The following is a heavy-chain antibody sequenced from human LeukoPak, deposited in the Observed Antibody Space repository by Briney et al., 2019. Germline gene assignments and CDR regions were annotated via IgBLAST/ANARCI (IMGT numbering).Heavy chain of an antibody. CDR1: GFTFNRYN. Sequence: PGGSLRLSCAASGFTFNRYNMNWVRQAPGKGLEWVSSISSSSSYIYYADSVKGRFTISRDNAKNSLYLQMNSLRAEDTAVYYCARDRLGDSGRYYGMYVWGQGTTVTVSS. CDR2: ISSSSSYI. CDR3: ARDRLGDSGRYYGMYV. J-gene: IGHJ6*02. D-gene: IGHD2-21*02. V-gene: IGHV3-21*01.